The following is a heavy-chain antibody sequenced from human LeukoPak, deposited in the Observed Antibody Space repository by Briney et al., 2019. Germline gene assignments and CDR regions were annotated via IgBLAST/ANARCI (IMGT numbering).Heavy chain of an antibody. D-gene: IGHD6-19*01. Sequence: GGSLRLSCAASGFTVSSNYMSWVRQAPGKGLEWVSVIYSSGSTYYADSVKGRFTISRDNSKNTLYLQMNSLRAEDTAVYYCARDLVGSGLFDYWGQGTLVTVSS. CDR2: IYSSGST. CDR1: GFTVSSNY. V-gene: IGHV3-53*01. CDR3: ARDLVGSGLFDY. J-gene: IGHJ4*02.